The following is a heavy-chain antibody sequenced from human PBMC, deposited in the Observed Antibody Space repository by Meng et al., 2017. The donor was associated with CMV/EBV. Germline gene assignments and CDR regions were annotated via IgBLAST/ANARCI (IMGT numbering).Heavy chain of an antibody. CDR2: IYYSGST. D-gene: IGHD2-2*01. V-gene: IGHV4-30-4*08. CDR1: GGSSSSGDYY. CDR3: ARVGRTSCYDY. J-gene: IGHJ4*02. Sequence: QVQLQESAPRMVKPSHTLSLTCTVSGGSSSSGDYYWSWIRQPPGKGLEWIGYIYYSGSTYYNPSLKSRVTISVDTSKNQFSLKLSSVTAADTAVYYCARVGRTSCYDYWGQGTLVTVSS.